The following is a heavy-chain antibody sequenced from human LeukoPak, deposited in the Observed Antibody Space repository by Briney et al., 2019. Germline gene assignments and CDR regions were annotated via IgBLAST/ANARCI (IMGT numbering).Heavy chain of an antibody. J-gene: IGHJ4*02. CDR2: IGGSGNST. D-gene: IGHD3-22*01. V-gene: IGHV3-23*01. Sequence: AGGSLRLSCAASGFTFSSYARSWIRQAPGKGLEWVSAIGGSGNSTFYTDSVKGRFIVSRDNFKNTLYLQMNSLRAEDTAVYYCAERNYYDSSGFLFDDCGQGTLVTVSS. CDR1: GFTFSSYA. CDR3: AERNYYDSSGFLFDD.